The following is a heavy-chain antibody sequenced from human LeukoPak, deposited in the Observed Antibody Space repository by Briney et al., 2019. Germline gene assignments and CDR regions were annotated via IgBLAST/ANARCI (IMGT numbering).Heavy chain of an antibody. D-gene: IGHD1-26*01. Sequence: PGRSLRLSCAASGFTFSSYGMHWVRQAPGKGLEWVAVIRYDGSNKYYADSVKGRLTISRENSKNTLYLQMNSLRAEDTAAYYCAKDGWEYYYYMDVWGKGTTVTVSS. CDR2: IRYDGSNK. CDR1: GFTFSSYG. CDR3: AKDGWEYYYYMDV. J-gene: IGHJ6*03. V-gene: IGHV3-33*06.